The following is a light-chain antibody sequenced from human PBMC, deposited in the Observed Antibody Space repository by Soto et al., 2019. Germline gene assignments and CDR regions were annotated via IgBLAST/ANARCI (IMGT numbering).Light chain of an antibody. CDR1: SSNIGNNY. J-gene: IGLJ2*01. V-gene: IGLV1-51*01. CDR2: DDN. CDR3: GTWDSSLSDVV. Sequence: QSVLTQPPSVSAAPGQKVTISCSGSSSNIGNNYVSWYQQLPGTAPTLLIYDDNNRPSGIPDRFSGSKDGTSTTLGITGLQNGDEDDYYCGTWDSSLSDVVFGGGTKLTVL.